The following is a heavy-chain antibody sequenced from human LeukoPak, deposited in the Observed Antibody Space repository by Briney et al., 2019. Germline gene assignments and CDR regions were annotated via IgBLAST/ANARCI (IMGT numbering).Heavy chain of an antibody. D-gene: IGHD1-20*01. V-gene: IGHV1-8*02. Sequence: ASVKVSCKASGYTFTSYGISWVRQATGQGLEWMGWMNPNSGNTGYAQKFQGRVTMTRNTSISTAYMELSSLRSEDTAVYYCARDPSGLYNWNDGGDAFDIWGQGTMVTVSS. CDR1: GYTFTSYG. CDR3: ARDPSGLYNWNDGGDAFDI. J-gene: IGHJ3*02. CDR2: MNPNSGNT.